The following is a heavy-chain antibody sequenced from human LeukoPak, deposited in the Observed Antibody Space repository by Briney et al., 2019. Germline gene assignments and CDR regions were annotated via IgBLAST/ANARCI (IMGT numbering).Heavy chain of an antibody. CDR2: IYSSGST. D-gene: IGHD3-22*01. Sequence: SETLSLTCTVSGGSISSYYWSWIRQPAGKGLEWIGRIYSSGSTNYNPSLKTRVTISVDTSKNQFSLKLSSVTAAHTAVYYCARDGIGSSYYYDSGGYGGNWFDPWGQGTLVTVSS. CDR3: ARDGIGSSYYYDSGGYGGNWFDP. CDR1: GGSISSYY. V-gene: IGHV4-4*07. J-gene: IGHJ5*02.